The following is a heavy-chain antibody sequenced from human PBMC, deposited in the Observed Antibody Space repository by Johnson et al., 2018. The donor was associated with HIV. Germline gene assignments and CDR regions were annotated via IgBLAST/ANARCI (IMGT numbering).Heavy chain of an antibody. CDR2: IKQDGSQK. V-gene: IGHV3-7*03. Sequence: EWVANIKQDGSQKYYVDSVKGRFTISRDNAKNSLYLQMNSLRAEDTAVYYCARESTNLYYVDIWGQGTMVTVSS. J-gene: IGHJ3*02. D-gene: IGHD3-10*02. CDR3: ARESTNLYYVDI.